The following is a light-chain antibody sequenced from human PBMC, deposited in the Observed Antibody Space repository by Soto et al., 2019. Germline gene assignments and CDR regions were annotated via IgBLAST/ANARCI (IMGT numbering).Light chain of an antibody. J-gene: IGKJ1*01. CDR2: DAS. CDR1: QNINTR. V-gene: IGKV1-5*01. CDR3: QQYNPYSRT. Sequence: DIQMTQSPSALSASVQDIVTITCRASQNINTRLAWYQQKPGKAPKLLVYDASSLEDAVPARFSVSGSGTEYTLPITHLQPEDFATYYCQQYNPYSRTFRQGNRVDIK.